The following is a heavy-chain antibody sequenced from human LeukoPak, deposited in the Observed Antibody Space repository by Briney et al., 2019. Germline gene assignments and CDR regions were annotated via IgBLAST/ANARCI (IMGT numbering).Heavy chain of an antibody. CDR3: ARGRLLWPLFL. CDR1: GGSFSGYY. Sequence: SETLSLTCAVYGGSFSGYYRSWIRQPPGKGLEWIGEINHSGSTNYNPSHKSRVTISVDTSKNQFSLKLSSVTAADTAVYYCARGRLLWPLFLWGQGTLVTVSS. J-gene: IGHJ4*02. CDR2: INHSGST. V-gene: IGHV4-34*01. D-gene: IGHD3-10*01.